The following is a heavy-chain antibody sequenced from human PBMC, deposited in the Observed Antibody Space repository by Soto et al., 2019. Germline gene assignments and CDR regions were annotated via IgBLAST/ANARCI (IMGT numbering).Heavy chain of an antibody. V-gene: IGHV3-11*01. CDR2: ISSSGSTI. CDR1: GFTFSDYD. Sequence: PGGSLRLSCAASGFTFSDYDMSWIRQAPGKGLEWVSYISSSGSTIYYADSVKGRFTISRDNAKNSLYLQMNSLRAEDTAVYYCARADLNYYYYMDVWGKGTTVTVSS. J-gene: IGHJ6*03. CDR3: ARADLNYYYYMDV.